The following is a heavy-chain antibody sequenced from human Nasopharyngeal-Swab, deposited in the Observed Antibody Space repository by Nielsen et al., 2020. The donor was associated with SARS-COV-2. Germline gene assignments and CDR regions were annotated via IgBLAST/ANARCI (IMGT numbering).Heavy chain of an antibody. CDR3: ARDGYASGIDY. D-gene: IGHD3-16*01. CDR2: IYYSGST. J-gene: IGHJ4*02. V-gene: IGHV4-59*01. Sequence: SRQSPGKGLEWIGYIYYSGSTNYNPSLKSRVTISVDTSKNQFSLKVSSVTAADTAVYYCARDGYASGIDYWGQGTLVTVSS.